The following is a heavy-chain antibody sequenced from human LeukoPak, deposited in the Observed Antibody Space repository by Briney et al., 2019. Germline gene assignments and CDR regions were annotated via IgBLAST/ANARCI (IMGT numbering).Heavy chain of an antibody. CDR3: AREAGGYSYGDLDY. V-gene: IGHV4-39*02. D-gene: IGHD5-18*01. J-gene: IGHJ4*02. CDR2: IYYSGST. CDR1: GGSISSSSYY. Sequence: PSETLSLTCTVSGGSISSSSYYWGWIRQPPGKGLEWIGSIYYSGSTYYNPSLKSRVTISVDTSKNQFSLKLSSVTAADTAVYYCAREAGGYSYGDLDYWGQGTLVTVSS.